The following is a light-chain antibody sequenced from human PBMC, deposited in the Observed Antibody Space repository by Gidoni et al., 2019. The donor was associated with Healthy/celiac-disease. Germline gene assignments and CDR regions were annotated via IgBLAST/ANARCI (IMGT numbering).Light chain of an antibody. CDR2: DNS. CDR1: NIGSKS. J-gene: IGLJ1*01. V-gene: IGLV3-21*03. Sequence: SYVLTQPPSVSVAPRKTATITCGGNNIGSKSVHWYQQRPGQAPVLVVYDNSDRPSGIPERFSGSNSANTASLTITRVEAGDEADYYCQVWDTISDHYVFGTGTKVTVL. CDR3: QVWDTISDHYV.